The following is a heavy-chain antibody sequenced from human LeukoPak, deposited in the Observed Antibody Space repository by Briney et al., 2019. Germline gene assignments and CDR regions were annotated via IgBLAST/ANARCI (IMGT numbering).Heavy chain of an antibody. CDR1: GFTFSSYR. D-gene: IGHD1-26*01. CDR3: ARGGYGASTPYYMDV. Sequence: SGGSLRLSCAASGFTFSSYRMNWVRQAPGKGLEYVSAISSNGGSTYYANSVKGRSTISRDNSKNTLYLQMGSLRAEDMAVYYCARGGYGASTPYYMDVWGKGTTVTVS. J-gene: IGHJ6*03. CDR2: ISSNGGST. V-gene: IGHV3-64*01.